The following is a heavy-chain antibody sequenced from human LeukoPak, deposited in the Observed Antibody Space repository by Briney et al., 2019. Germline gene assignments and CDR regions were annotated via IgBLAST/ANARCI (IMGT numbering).Heavy chain of an antibody. D-gene: IGHD3-9*01. CDR3: ARGRVLRYLDC. CDR1: GISVSNNY. V-gene: IGHV3-53*01. CDR2: IYSGGDT. J-gene: IGHJ4*02. Sequence: GGSLRLSCAVSGISVSNNYMYWVRQAPGKGLEWVSVIYSGGDTYYADSVKGRFTISKDNSKNTLYLQMNSPRVEDTAVYYCARGRVLRYLDCWGQGTVVTVSS.